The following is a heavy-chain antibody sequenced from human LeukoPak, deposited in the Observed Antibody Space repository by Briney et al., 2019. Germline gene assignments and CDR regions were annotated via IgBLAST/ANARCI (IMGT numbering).Heavy chain of an antibody. CDR1: GGSFSGYY. CDR2: INHSGST. V-gene: IGHV4-34*01. J-gene: IGHJ2*01. CDR3: ARGDLYYDFCSGYPSRDWYFDL. Sequence: SETLSLTCAVYGGSFSGYYWSWIRQPPGKGLEWIGEINHSGSTNYNPSLKSRVTISVDTSKDQFSLKLSSVTAADTAVYYCARGDLYYDFCSGYPSRDWYFDLWGRGTPVTVSS. D-gene: IGHD3-3*01.